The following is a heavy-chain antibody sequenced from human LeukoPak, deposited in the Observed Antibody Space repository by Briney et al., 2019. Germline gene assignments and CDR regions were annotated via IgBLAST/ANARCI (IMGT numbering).Heavy chain of an antibody. CDR3: AGGIAVAGQAQDAFDI. V-gene: IGHV1-3*01. D-gene: IGHD6-19*01. Sequence: ASVKVSCKASGYTFTSYAMHWVRQAPGQRREGMGWINAGNGNTKYSQKFQGRVTMTRDTSTSTVYMELSSLRSEDTAVYYCAGGIAVAGQAQDAFDIWGQGTMVTVSS. CDR1: GYTFTSYA. J-gene: IGHJ3*02. CDR2: INAGNGNT.